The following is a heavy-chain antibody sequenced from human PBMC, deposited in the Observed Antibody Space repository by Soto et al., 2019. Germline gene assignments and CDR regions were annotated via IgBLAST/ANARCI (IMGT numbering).Heavy chain of an antibody. CDR3: ARWRYGDYDY. J-gene: IGHJ4*02. CDR1: GYIFTTYD. V-gene: IGHV1-8*01. CDR2: MNPTSGNT. Sequence: QVQLVQSGAEVKKPGASVKVSCKASGYIFTTYDINWVRQATGQGLEWMGGMNPTSGNTVYAQKFQDRVTMTRNTPTSTAYMELSSLRSDDTAVYYCARWRYGDYDYWGQGTLVTVSS. D-gene: IGHD4-17*01.